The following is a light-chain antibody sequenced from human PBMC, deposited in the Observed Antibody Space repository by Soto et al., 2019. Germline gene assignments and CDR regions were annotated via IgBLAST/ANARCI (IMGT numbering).Light chain of an antibody. J-gene: IGLJ1*01. CDR2: DVS. CDR1: SSDVGGYNY. V-gene: IGLV2-14*01. Sequence: QSALTQPASVSGSPGQSITISCTGTSSDVGGYNYVSWYHQHPGQAPKLRIYDVSNRPPGLSHRLSGSKSGNTASLTISWLQAEDEADYYCSSYTRSSSYVFGTGTKVTV. CDR3: SSYTRSSSYV.